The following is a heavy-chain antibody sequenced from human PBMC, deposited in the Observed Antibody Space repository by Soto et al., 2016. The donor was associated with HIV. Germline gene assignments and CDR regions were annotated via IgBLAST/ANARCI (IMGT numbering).Heavy chain of an antibody. Sequence: EVQLVESGGGLVQPGGSLRLSCVASGFTFSKYWMHWVRQAPGKGLVWVSRINSDGSRTRYADSVKGRFTISRDNAKNTLYLQMNSLRAEDTAVYYCARGGEYYDILTGYWGQGTLVTVSS. J-gene: IGHJ4*02. V-gene: IGHV3-74*01. CDR3: ARGGEYYDILTGY. CDR1: GFTFSKYW. CDR2: INSDGSRT. D-gene: IGHD3-9*01.